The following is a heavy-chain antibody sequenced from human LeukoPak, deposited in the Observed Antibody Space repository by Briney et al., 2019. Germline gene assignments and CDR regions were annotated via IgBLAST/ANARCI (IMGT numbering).Heavy chain of an antibody. J-gene: IGHJ4*02. CDR1: GFTFSSYG. V-gene: IGHV3-33*01. CDR3: ASGSYYMGSFDY. D-gene: IGHD3-10*01. CDR2: IWYDGSNK. Sequence: GGSLRLSCAASGFTFSSYGMHWVRQAPGKGLEWVAVIWYDGSNKYYADSVKGRFTISRDNSKNTLYLQMNSLRAEGTAVYYCASGSYYMGSFDYWGQGTLVTVSS.